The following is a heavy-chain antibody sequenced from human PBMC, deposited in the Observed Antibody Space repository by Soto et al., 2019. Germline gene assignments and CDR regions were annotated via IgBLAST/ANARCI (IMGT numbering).Heavy chain of an antibody. CDR3: AKTGGRLWDDYYYSGMDV. D-gene: IGHD5-18*01. J-gene: IGHJ6*02. V-gene: IGHV3-30*18. Sequence: QVQLVESGGGGVQPGRSLRLSCAASGFTFSSYGMHWVRQAPGKGLEWVAVISYDGSNKYYADSVKGRFTISRDNSTNTLYLKMNSLSAEDTAVYYCAKTGGRLWDDYYYSGMDVWGQGTTVTVSS. CDR2: ISYDGSNK. CDR1: GFTFSSYG.